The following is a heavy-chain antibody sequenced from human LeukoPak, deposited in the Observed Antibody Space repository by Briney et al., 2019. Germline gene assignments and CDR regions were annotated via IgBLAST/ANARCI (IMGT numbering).Heavy chain of an antibody. D-gene: IGHD2-2*01. J-gene: IGHJ4*02. CDR3: ARLAGVVPAATQFDY. V-gene: IGHV4-4*09. Sequence: PSETLSLTCTVSGFSISSYYWSWIRQPPGKGLEWIGYIYTSGSTNYNPSLKSRVTISVDTSKNQFSLKLSSVTAADTAVYYCARLAGVVPAATQFDYWGQGTLVTVSS. CDR2: IYTSGST. CDR1: GFSISSYY.